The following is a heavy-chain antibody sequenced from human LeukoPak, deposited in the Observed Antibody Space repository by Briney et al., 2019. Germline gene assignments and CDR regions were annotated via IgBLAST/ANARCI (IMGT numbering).Heavy chain of an antibody. CDR1: GYTFTSYA. V-gene: IGHV1-3*01. CDR3: ATGLVRGAIIIAFDL. D-gene: IGHD3-10*01. CDR2: INAGNGNT. J-gene: IGHJ3*01. Sequence: ASVKVSCKASGYTFTSYAMHWVRQAPGQRLEWMGWINAGNGNTKYSQKFQGRVTITRDTSASTAYMELSSLRSEDTAVYYCATGLVRGAIIIAFDLWGQGTMVTVSS.